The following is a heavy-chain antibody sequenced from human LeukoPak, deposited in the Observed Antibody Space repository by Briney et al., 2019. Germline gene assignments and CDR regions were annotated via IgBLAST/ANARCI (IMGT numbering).Heavy chain of an antibody. V-gene: IGHV1-2*02. J-gene: IGHJ3*02. CDR3: ARDRIGFGELVDI. CDR2: INPNSGGT. D-gene: IGHD3-10*01. CDR1: GYTFTSYD. Sequence: GASVKVSCKASGYTFTSYDINWVRQATGQGLEWMGWINPNSGGTNYAQKFQGRVTMTRDTSISTAYMELSRLRSDDTAVYYCARDRIGFGELVDIWDQGTMVTVSS.